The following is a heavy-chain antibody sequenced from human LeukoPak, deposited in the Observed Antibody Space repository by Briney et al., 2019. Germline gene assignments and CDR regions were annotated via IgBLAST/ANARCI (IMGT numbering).Heavy chain of an antibody. D-gene: IGHD5-12*01. CDR2: INHSGST. Sequence: PSETLSLTCAVYGGSFSGYYWSWIRQPPGKGLEWIGEINHSGSTNYNPSLKSRVTISVDTSKNQFSLKLSSVTAADTAVYYCARASFVVATIGGYYYYYGMDVWGQGTTVTVSS. CDR1: GGSFSGYY. V-gene: IGHV4-34*01. J-gene: IGHJ6*02. CDR3: ARASFVVATIGGYYYYYGMDV.